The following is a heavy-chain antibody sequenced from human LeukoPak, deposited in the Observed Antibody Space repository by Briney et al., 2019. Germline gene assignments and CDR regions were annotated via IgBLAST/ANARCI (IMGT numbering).Heavy chain of an antibody. CDR2: ISSGGSTI. V-gene: IGHV3-11*01. CDR3: ARVQKGIAAAGTGGGWFEP. CDR1: GFTFSDYY. J-gene: IGHJ5*02. D-gene: IGHD6-13*01. Sequence: GGSLRLSCAASGFTFSDYYMSWIRQAPGKGLEWISYISSGGSTIYYADSVRGQFTISRDNAKKSLYLQMNSLRAEDTAVYYCARVQKGIAAAGTGGGWFEPWGQGTLVTVS.